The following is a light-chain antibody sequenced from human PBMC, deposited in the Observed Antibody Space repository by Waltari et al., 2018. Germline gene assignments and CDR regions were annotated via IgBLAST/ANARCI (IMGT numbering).Light chain of an antibody. CDR2: AAS. V-gene: IGKV1-6*01. Sequence: IQMTQSPSALSASVGDRVTISCRASQNIDKNIAWYQQKPGKAPHLLIYAASGLQSGIPSRFSGSGSGTDFTLTISSLQPEDSAAYYCQHYYNNPLTFGGGTKVEIK. J-gene: IGKJ4*01. CDR3: QHYYNNPLT. CDR1: QNIDKN.